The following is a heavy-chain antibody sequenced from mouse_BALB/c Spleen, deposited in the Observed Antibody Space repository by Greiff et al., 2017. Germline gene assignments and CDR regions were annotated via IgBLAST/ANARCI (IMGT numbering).Heavy chain of an antibody. V-gene: IGHV1-14*01. Sequence: EVQRVESGPELVKPGASVKMSCKASGYTFTSYVMHWVKQKPGQGLEWIGYINPYNDGTKYNEKFKGKATLTSDKSSSTAYMELSSLTSEDSAVYYCARSWFAYWGQGTLVTVSA. J-gene: IGHJ3*01. CDR3: ARSWFAY. CDR2: INPYNDGT. CDR1: GYTFTSYV.